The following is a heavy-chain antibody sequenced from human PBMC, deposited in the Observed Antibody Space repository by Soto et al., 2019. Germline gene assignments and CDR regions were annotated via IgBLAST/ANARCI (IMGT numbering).Heavy chain of an antibody. CDR1: GYTFTGYY. Sequence: GASVNVSCKASGYTFTGYYMHWVRQAPGQGLEWMGWINPNSGGTNYAQKFQGWVTMTRDTSISTAYMELSRLRSDDTAVYYCASDRFDSSGYGDAFDIWGQGTMVTVSS. CDR3: ASDRFDSSGYGDAFDI. D-gene: IGHD3-22*01. CDR2: INPNSGGT. J-gene: IGHJ3*02. V-gene: IGHV1-2*04.